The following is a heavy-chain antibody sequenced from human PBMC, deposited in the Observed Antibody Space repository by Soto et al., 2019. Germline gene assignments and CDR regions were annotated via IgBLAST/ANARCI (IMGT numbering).Heavy chain of an antibody. Sequence: HPGGSLRLSCAASGFSFSRYWMYWLRQSPGKGLEWVSRISSDGATASLPDSVEGRFAVSRDNAKSEVFLQMNSLRVDDTGVYFCARVQPDGFTTYFDHWGQGVLVTVSS. J-gene: IGHJ4*02. CDR3: ARVQPDGFTTYFDH. CDR2: ISSDGATA. CDR1: GFSFSRYW. V-gene: IGHV3-74*01.